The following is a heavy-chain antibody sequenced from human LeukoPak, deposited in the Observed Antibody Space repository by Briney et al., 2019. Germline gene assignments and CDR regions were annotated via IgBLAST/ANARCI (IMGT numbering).Heavy chain of an antibody. CDR3: AKDRGSGWWDYFDY. CDR1: GFTFSSYG. V-gene: IGHV3-30*18. CDR2: ISYDGSNK. J-gene: IGHJ4*02. Sequence: GRSLRLSCAASGFTFSSYGMHWVRQAPGKGLEWVAVISYDGSNKYYADSVKGRFTISRDNSKNTLYLQMNSLRAEDTAVYYCAKDRGSGWWDYFDYWGQGTLVTVSS. D-gene: IGHD6-19*01.